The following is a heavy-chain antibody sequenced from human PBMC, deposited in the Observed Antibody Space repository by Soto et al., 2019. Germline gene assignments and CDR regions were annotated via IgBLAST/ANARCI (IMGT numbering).Heavy chain of an antibody. CDR3: GIYCSGGSCYRERGDAFDI. CDR2: ISSSSSTI. Sequence: GGSLRLSCAASGFTFSSYSMNWVRQAPGKGLEWVSYISSSSSTIYYADSVKGRFTISRDNAKNSLYLKMNSLRAEDTAVYYCGIYCSGGSCYRERGDAFDIWGQGTMVTVSS. D-gene: IGHD2-15*01. J-gene: IGHJ3*02. CDR1: GFTFSSYS. V-gene: IGHV3-48*01.